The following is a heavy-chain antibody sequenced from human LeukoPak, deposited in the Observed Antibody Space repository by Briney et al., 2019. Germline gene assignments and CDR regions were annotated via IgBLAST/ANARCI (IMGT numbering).Heavy chain of an antibody. V-gene: IGHV3-23*01. J-gene: IGHJ4*02. CDR3: AKDGYGSGSFYPNFDY. CDR2: FSGGGGNT. D-gene: IGHD3-10*01. CDR1: GFTFSNYG. Sequence: GGTLRLSCAASGFTFSNYGMSWVRQAPGRGLEWVSCFSGGGGNTYYADSVKGRFTISRDNFKNTLYLQMNSLRVEDTAIYYCAKDGYGSGSFYPNFDYWGQGTLVTVSS.